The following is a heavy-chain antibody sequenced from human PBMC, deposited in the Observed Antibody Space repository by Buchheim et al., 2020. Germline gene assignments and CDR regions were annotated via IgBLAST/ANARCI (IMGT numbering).Heavy chain of an antibody. V-gene: IGHV1-3*01. CDR2: INVATGNT. Sequence: QVQPVQSGAEVKKPGASVKVSCKGSGFTFTNYGIQWVRQAPGQGLEWMGWINVATGNTKFSQKYPGRVTSTRDTSARTAYMELSSLRSEDTAVYYCARAAVAATWPVFDYWGQGTL. CDR1: GFTFTNYG. D-gene: IGHD2-15*01. CDR3: ARAAVAATWPVFDY. J-gene: IGHJ4*02.